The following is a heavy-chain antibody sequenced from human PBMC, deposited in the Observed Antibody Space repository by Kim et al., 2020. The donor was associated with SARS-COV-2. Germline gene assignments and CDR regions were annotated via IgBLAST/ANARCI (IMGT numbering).Heavy chain of an antibody. CDR3: ARVHSGYDNNYFDY. D-gene: IGHD5-12*01. Sequence: ANPIKGKFTRSRDNTKNNLFLQMNSRRAEDTAMYYCARVHSGYDNNYFDYWGQGTLVTVSS. J-gene: IGHJ4*02. V-gene: IGHV3-33*01.